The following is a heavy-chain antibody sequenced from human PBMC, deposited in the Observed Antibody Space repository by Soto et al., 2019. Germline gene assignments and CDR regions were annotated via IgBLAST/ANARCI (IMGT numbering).Heavy chain of an antibody. CDR2: IWYDGSNK. Sequence: QVQLVESGGGVVQPGRSLRLSCAASGFTFSSYGMHWVRQAPGKGLEWVAVIWYDGSNKYYADSVKGRFTISRDNSKNALYMQMNSLRAEDTAVYYCARGLRYFDWLLFGFAYWGQGTLVTVSS. J-gene: IGHJ4*02. CDR3: ARGLRYFDWLLFGFAY. D-gene: IGHD3-9*01. CDR1: GFTFSSYG. V-gene: IGHV3-33*01.